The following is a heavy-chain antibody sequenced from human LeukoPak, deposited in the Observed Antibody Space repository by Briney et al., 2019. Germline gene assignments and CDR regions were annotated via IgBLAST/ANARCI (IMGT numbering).Heavy chain of an antibody. J-gene: IGHJ4*02. V-gene: IGHV1-8*01. CDR1: GYTFTSYD. Sequence: ASVKVSCKASGYTFTSYDINWVRQATGQGLEWMGWMNPNSGNTGYAQKFQGRVTMSRNTSISTAYMELSSLRSEDTAVYYCARGLRGHRYSYGDYWGQGTLVTVSS. CDR3: ARGLRGHRYSYGDY. D-gene: IGHD5-18*01. CDR2: MNPNSGNT.